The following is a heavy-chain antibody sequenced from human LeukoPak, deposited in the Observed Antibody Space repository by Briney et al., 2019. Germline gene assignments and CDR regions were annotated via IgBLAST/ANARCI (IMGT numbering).Heavy chain of an antibody. J-gene: IGHJ4*02. CDR1: GGSISSGACS. Sequence: SQTLSLTCTVSGGSISSGACSWSWIRQPPGKGLEWIGYIYHSGSTYYNPSLKSRVTISVDRSKNQFSLKLSSVTAAVPAEYLWARGGCSGGSCHCDYWGQGTLVTVSS. CDR3: ARGGCSGGSCHCDY. D-gene: IGHD2-15*01. V-gene: IGHV4-30-2*01. CDR2: IYHSGST.